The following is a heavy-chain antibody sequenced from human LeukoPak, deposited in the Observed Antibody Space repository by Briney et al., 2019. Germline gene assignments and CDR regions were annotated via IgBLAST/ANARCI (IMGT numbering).Heavy chain of an antibody. Sequence: SETLSLTCTVSGGSISSYYWSWIRQPPGKGLEWIAYISDIGSINYNPSLKSRVTISLDTSKNQFSLKLSSVTAADTAVYYCARSRPLYCSSTSCSLGVIDYWGQGTLVTVSS. CDR3: ARSRPLYCSSTSCSLGVIDY. CDR1: GGSISSYY. V-gene: IGHV4-59*12. J-gene: IGHJ4*02. CDR2: ISDIGSI. D-gene: IGHD2-2*01.